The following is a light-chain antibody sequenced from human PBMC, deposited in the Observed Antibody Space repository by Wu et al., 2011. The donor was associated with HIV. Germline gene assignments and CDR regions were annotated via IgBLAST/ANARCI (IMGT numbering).Light chain of an antibody. CDR1: QSVRSQ. V-gene: IGKV3-15*01. J-gene: IGKJ5*01. CDR3: QQYYDWPPIT. CDR2: GAS. Sequence: EIVMTQSPATLSVSPGERATLSCRASQSVRSQLAWYQQKPGQAPRLLIYGASTRATGVPARFSGGGFGTEFTLTISSMQSEDFALYYCQQYYDWPPITFGKGHDWRLN.